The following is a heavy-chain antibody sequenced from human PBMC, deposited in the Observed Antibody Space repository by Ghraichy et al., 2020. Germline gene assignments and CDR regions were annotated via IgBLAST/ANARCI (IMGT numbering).Heavy chain of an antibody. V-gene: IGHV4-39*01. D-gene: IGHD4-11*01. CDR3: ARRAVTNFDY. CDR1: GGSISSSSYY. CDR2: IYYSGIT. Sequence: SPTLSLTCTVSGGSISSSSYYWDWIRQPPGKGLEWIGSIYYSGITYYSPSLKSRVTISVDTSKNQFSLRLSSVTAADTAVYYCARRAVTNFDYWGQGTLVTVSS. J-gene: IGHJ4*02.